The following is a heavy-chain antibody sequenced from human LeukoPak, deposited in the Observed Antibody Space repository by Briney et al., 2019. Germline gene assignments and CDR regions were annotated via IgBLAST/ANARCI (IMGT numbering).Heavy chain of an antibody. V-gene: IGHV1-2*02. J-gene: IGHJ5*02. Sequence: GSVKVSCKASGYTFTGYYMHWVRQAPGQGLEWMGWINPNSGGTNYAQKFQGRVTMTRDTSISTAYMELSRLRSDDTAVYYCARDLGGLGYCSSTSCYEWFDPWGQGTLVTVSS. D-gene: IGHD2-2*01. CDR3: ARDLGGLGYCSSTSCYEWFDP. CDR2: INPNSGGT. CDR1: GYTFTGYY.